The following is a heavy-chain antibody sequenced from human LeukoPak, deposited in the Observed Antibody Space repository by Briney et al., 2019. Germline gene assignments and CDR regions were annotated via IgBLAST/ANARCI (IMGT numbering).Heavy chain of an antibody. D-gene: IGHD6-19*01. CDR2: ISYDGSNK. Sequence: GRSLRLSCAASGFTFSSYAMHWVRQAPGKGLEWVAVISYDGSNKYYADSVKGRFTISRDNSKNTLYLQMNSLRAEDTAVYYCARERARKGFYSSGWFDYWGQGTLVTVSS. CDR1: GFTFSSYA. V-gene: IGHV3-30-3*01. J-gene: IGHJ4*02. CDR3: ARERARKGFYSSGWFDY.